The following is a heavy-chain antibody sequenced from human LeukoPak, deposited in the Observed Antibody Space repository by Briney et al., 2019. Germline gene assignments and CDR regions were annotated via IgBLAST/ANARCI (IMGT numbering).Heavy chain of an antibody. V-gene: IGHV3-9*03. Sequence: GGSLRLSCAASGFTFDDYAMHWVRQAPGKGLEWVSGISWNSGSIGYADSVKGRFTISRDNAKNSLYLQMNSLRAEDMALYYCAKDTTPLASYFDYWGQGTLVTVPS. D-gene: IGHD5-12*01. CDR1: GFTFDDYA. CDR3: AKDTTPLASYFDY. J-gene: IGHJ4*02. CDR2: ISWNSGSI.